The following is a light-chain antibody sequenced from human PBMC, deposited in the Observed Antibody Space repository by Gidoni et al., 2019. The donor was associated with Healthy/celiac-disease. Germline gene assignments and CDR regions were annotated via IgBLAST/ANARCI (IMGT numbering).Light chain of an antibody. J-gene: IGKJ5*01. CDR2: AAS. V-gene: IGKV1-39*01. CDR3: QQSYSTPIT. CDR1: QSISSY. Sequence: DIQMPQSPSSLSASVGDRVTIPCRASQSISSYLNWYQQKPGKAPKLLIYAASSLQSGVPSRFSGSGSGTDFTLTISSLQHEDFATYYCQQSYSTPITFGQGTRLEIK.